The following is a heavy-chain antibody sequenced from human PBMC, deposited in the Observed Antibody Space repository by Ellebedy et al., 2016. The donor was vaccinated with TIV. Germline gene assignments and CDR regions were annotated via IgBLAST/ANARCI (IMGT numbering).Heavy chain of an antibody. J-gene: IGHJ4*02. D-gene: IGHD3-10*01. Sequence: SLKISXAASGFTFDDYAMHWVRQAPGKGLEWVSGISWNSGSIGYADSVKGRFTISRDNAKNSLYLQMNSLRAEDTAVYYCARGVSYGSGSGWGQGTLVTVSS. CDR2: ISWNSGSI. V-gene: IGHV3-9*01. CDR1: GFTFDDYA. CDR3: ARGVSYGSGSG.